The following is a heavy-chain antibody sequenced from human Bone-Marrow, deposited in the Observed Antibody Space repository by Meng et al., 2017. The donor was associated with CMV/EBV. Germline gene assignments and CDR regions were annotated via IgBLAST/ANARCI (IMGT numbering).Heavy chain of an antibody. V-gene: IGHV3-30*04. CDR1: FNNYA. J-gene: IGHJ2*01. D-gene: IGHD1-1*01. CDR2: TSSDGKIK. CDR3: ARGHSGDWTSRRYWYFDH. Sequence: FNNYAIHWVRQAPGKGLEWLTVTSSDGKIKYYAGSVKGRSTISRDNSKNTLFLQVTSLRPEDTAVYYCARGHSGDWTSRRYWYFDHWGRGTLVTVSS.